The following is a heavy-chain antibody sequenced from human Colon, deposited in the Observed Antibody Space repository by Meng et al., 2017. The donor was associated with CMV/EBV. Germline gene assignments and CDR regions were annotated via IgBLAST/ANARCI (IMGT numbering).Heavy chain of an antibody. V-gene: IGHV3-7*01. J-gene: IGHJ4*02. Sequence: GESLKISCAASGFTFTIYAMSWVRPAPGKGLEWVASIKPDGTEKHYVDSVKGRFTISRDNAKNSLYLQMNSLRGEDTAVYYCATGRTIFGVVTPGPYYFDHWGQGSLVTVSS. D-gene: IGHD3-3*01. CDR1: GFTFTIYA. CDR2: IKPDGTEK. CDR3: ATGRTIFGVVTPGPYYFDH.